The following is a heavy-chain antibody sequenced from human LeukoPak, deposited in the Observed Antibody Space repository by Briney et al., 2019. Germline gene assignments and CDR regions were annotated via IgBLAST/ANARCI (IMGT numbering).Heavy chain of an antibody. V-gene: IGHV5-51*01. D-gene: IGHD5-24*01. CDR2: IYPGDSDT. CDR1: GYNFNRYW. J-gene: IGHJ4*02. CDR3: ARPVEMATSPFDY. Sequence: GESPKISCKASGYNFNRYWIGWVRQMPGKGLEWMGIIYPGDSDTRYTPSFEGQVTISADRSTTTAYLQWSSLKASDTAMYYCARPVEMATSPFDYWGQGTLVTVSS.